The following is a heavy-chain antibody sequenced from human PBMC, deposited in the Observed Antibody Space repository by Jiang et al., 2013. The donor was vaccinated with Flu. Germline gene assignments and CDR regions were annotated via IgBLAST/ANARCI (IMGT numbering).Heavy chain of an antibody. J-gene: IGHJ4*02. CDR2: IYFSGRT. Sequence: GSGLVKPSETLSLTCTVSGGSISSYYWSWVRQSPGKGLEWIGYIYFSGRTNYNPSLKGRVSMSVDMSKNQFSLNLHSVTAADTAVYYCARSITGEQGFWGQGTLVTVS. V-gene: IGHV4-59*01. CDR3: ARSITGEQGF. D-gene: IGHD1-20*01. CDR1: GGSISSYY.